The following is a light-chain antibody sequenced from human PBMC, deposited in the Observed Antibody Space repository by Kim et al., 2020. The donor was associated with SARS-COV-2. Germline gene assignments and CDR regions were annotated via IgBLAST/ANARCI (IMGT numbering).Light chain of an antibody. CDR3: QQANSFPHT. CDR2: AAS. CDR1: QGISSR. J-gene: IGKJ2*01. V-gene: IGKV1-12*01. Sequence: SASVGGRVTITGRASQGISSRLAWYQQKPGKAPKLLIYAASSLQSGGPSRFSGSGSGTDFTLTISSLQPEDFATYYCQQANSFPHTFGQVTKLEI.